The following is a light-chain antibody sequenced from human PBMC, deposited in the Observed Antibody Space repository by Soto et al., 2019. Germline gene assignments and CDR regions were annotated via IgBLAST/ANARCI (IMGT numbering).Light chain of an antibody. CDR2: GTS. V-gene: IGKV3-20*01. Sequence: EVVLTQSPGPLSLSRGERATLSCRARERIYSAYLGWYQQKPGQAPRLLIYGTSSRATGIPDRFSGSGSGTDFTLTISRLEPEDFAVYYCQQYGNSPITFGQGTRLEIK. CDR1: ERIYSAY. J-gene: IGKJ5*01. CDR3: QQYGNSPIT.